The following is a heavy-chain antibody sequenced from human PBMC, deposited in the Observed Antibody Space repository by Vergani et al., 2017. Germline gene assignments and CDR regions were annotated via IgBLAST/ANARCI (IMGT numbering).Heavy chain of an antibody. CDR2: ISSSSSYT. J-gene: IGHJ5*02. Sequence: QVQLVESGGGLVKPGGSLRLSCAASGFTFSDYYMSWIRQAPGKGLEWVSYISSSSSYTNYADSVKGRFTISRDNAKNSLYLQMNSLRAEDTAVYYGARGGGTGYSSSWYGRWFYPWGQGTLVTVSS. CDR3: ARGGGTGYSSSWYGRWFYP. CDR1: GFTFSDYY. V-gene: IGHV3-11*05. D-gene: IGHD6-13*01.